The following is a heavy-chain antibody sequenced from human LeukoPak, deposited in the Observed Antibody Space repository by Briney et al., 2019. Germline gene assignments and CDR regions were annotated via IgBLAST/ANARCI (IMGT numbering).Heavy chain of an antibody. D-gene: IGHD3-22*01. CDR1: GFTFSSYW. V-gene: IGHV3-74*01. CDR2: INSDGSTT. J-gene: IGHJ4*02. CDR3: ARATYYYDSSGYRAICYFDY. Sequence: PGGSLRLSCAASGFTFSSYWMHWVRQAPGKGLVWVSRINSDGSTTTYADSVKGRFTISRDNAKDTLYLQMTSLRAEDTAVYYCARATYYYDSSGYRAICYFDYWGRGTLVTVSS.